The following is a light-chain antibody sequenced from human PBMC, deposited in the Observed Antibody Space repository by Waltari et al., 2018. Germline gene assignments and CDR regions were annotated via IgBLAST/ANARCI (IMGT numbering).Light chain of an antibody. V-gene: IGLV3-9*01. Sequence: SFDLTQPLSVSVALGQTARLTCGGDNIGSRNVHWYQQKPGQAPVLVIYRDNNRLSEIPERFSVSNSCNTATLSIGRAQAGNEADYFCQVWDSSSNAVFGGGTKLTVL. CDR2: RDN. J-gene: IGLJ2*01. CDR3: QVWDSSSNAV. CDR1: NIGSRN.